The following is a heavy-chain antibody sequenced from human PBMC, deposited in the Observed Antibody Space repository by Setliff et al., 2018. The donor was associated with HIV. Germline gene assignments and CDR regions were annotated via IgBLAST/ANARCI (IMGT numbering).Heavy chain of an antibody. CDR1: GFTFSSYA. Sequence: SLRLSCASSGFTFSSYALHWVRQAPGKGLEWVAGVSHDGRNKYYGDSVKGRFTVSRDNSKNTLLLQVGSLRPEDSAMYSCARDQFDFWSGYQFFYGMDVWGQGTTVTVSS. D-gene: IGHD3-3*01. J-gene: IGHJ6*02. CDR3: ARDQFDFWSGYQFFYGMDV. V-gene: IGHV3-30*04. CDR2: VSHDGRNK.